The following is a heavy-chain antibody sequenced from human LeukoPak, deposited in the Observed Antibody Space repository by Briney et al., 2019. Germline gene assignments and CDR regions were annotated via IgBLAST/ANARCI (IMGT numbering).Heavy chain of an antibody. Sequence: XEWVAFIGYDGTNKYYADSVKGRFTISRDNSKNTLYLQMNSLRAEDTAVYYCAKYDSYFDYWGQGTLVTVSS. J-gene: IGHJ4*02. D-gene: IGHD1-1*01. CDR3: AKYDSYFDY. CDR2: IGYDGTNK. V-gene: IGHV3-30*02.